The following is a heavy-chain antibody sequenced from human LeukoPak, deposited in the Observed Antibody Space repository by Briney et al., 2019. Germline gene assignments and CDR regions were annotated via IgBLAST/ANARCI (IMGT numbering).Heavy chain of an antibody. J-gene: IGHJ4*02. CDR1: GFTFSSYA. CDR2: ISDSGGST. Sequence: TGGSLRPSCAASGFTFSSYAMSWVRQAPGKGLEWVSIISDSGGSTYYADSVKGRFTISRDNSKNTLYLQMNSLRVEDTAVYYCAPSAFDYWGQGTLVTVSS. V-gene: IGHV3-23*01. CDR3: APSAFDY.